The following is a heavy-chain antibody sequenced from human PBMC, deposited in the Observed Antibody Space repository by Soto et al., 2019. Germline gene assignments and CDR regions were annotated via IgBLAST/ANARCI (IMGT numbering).Heavy chain of an antibody. J-gene: IGHJ4*02. CDR3: ASFQGGSMVASYHFDY. CDR2: IYPGDSDT. Sequence: GESLKISCKGSGYSFTSYWIGWVRQMPGKGLEWMGIIYPGDSDTRYSPSFQGQVTISADKSISTAYLQWSSLKASDTAMYYCASFQGGSMVASYHFDYWGQGTLVTVSS. CDR1: GYSFTSYW. D-gene: IGHD5-12*01. V-gene: IGHV5-51*01.